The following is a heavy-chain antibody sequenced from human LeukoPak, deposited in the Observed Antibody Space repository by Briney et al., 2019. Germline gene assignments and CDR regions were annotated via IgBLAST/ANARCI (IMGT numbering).Heavy chain of an antibody. CDR3: ARESRFGEQSADY. Sequence: GGSLRLSCAASGLTFSSYWMHWVRQAPGKGLVWVSRINSDGSSTSYADSVKGRFTISRDNAKNTLYLQMNSLRAEDTAVYYCARESRFGEQSADYWGQGTLVTVSS. CDR2: INSDGSST. D-gene: IGHD3-10*01. CDR1: GLTFSSYW. J-gene: IGHJ4*02. V-gene: IGHV3-74*01.